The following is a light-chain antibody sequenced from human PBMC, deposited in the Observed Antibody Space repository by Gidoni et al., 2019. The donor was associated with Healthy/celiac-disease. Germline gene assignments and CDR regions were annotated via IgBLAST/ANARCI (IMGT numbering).Light chain of an antibody. CDR2: GAS. J-gene: IGKJ2*01. V-gene: IGKV3-20*01. CDR3: QQYGSSPPST. Sequence: GTLSLSPGERATLSCRASQSVSSSYLAWYQQKPGQAPRLLIYGASSRATGIPDRFSGSGSGTDFTLTISRLDPEDFAVYYCQQYGSSPPSTFGQGTKLEIK. CDR1: QSVSSSY.